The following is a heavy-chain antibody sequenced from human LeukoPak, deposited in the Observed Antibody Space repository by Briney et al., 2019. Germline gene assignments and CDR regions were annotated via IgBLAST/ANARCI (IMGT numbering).Heavy chain of an antibody. D-gene: IGHD2-8*01. V-gene: IGHV3-33*01. CDR1: GFTFSSYG. J-gene: IGHJ3*02. CDR2: IWYDGSNK. Sequence: GGSLRLSSAASGFTFSSYGMHWVRQAPGKGLEWVAVIWYDGSNKYYADSVKGRFTISRDNSKNTLYLQMNSLRAEDTAVYYCATEQAALMVYSNDAFDIWGQGTMVTVSS. CDR3: ATEQAALMVYSNDAFDI.